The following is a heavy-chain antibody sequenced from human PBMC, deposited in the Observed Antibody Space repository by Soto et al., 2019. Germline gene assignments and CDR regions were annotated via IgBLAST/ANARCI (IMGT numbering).Heavy chain of an antibody. Sequence: GGSLRLSCAASGFNFITYSLNWVRQAPGKGLEWVASISSSAIYIDYADSVKGRFTISRDNANNSLYLQMNSLRAEDTAVYYCAGDKRDTYGDYVDYWGQGTLVTVSS. CDR1: GFNFITYS. J-gene: IGHJ4*02. CDR2: ISSSAIYI. D-gene: IGHD4-17*01. V-gene: IGHV3-21*01. CDR3: AGDKRDTYGDYVDY.